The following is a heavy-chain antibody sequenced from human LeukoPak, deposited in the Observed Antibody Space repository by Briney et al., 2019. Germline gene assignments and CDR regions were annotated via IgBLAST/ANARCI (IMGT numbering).Heavy chain of an antibody. CDR2: INTNTGNP. D-gene: IGHD3-22*01. CDR3: ARDIGEYYYDSSGYDY. V-gene: IGHV7-4-1*02. CDR1: VYTFTSYA. Sequence: GASVKVSCKASVYTFTSYAMNWVRQAPGQGLEWMGWINTNTGNPTYAQGFTGRFVFSLDTSVSTAYLQISSLKAEDTAVYFCARDIGEYYYDSSGYDYWGQGTLVTVSS. J-gene: IGHJ4*02.